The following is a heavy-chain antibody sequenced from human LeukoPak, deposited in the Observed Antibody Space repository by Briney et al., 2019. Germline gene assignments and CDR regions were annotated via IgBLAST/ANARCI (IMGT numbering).Heavy chain of an antibody. D-gene: IGHD1-1*01. J-gene: IGHJ6*03. CDR1: GYTFTSYG. V-gene: IGHV1-18*01. Sequence: ASVKVPCKASGYTFTSYGISWVRQAPGQGLEWMGWISAYNGNTNYAQKLQGRVTMTTDTSTSTAYMELRSLRSDDTAVYYCARRDDSYYYYYMDVWGKGTTVTVSS. CDR2: ISAYNGNT. CDR3: ARRDDSYYYYYMDV.